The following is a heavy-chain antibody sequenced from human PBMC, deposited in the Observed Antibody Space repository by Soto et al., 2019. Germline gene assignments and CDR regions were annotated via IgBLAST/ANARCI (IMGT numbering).Heavy chain of an antibody. J-gene: IGHJ4*02. Sequence: ASVKVSCKASGGTFSSYAISWVRRAPGQGLEWMGWISAYNGNTNYAQKLQGRVTMTTDTSTSTAYMELRSLRSDDTAVYYCARERRDTAIPTLTDYWGQGTLVTSPQ. V-gene: IGHV1-18*01. CDR1: GGTFSSYA. D-gene: IGHD5-18*01. CDR3: ARERRDTAIPTLTDY. CDR2: ISAYNGNT.